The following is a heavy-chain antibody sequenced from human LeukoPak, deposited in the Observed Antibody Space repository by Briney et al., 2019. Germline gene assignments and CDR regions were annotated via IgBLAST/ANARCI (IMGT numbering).Heavy chain of an antibody. V-gene: IGHV4-34*01. CDR1: GGYFSGYY. Sequence: SETLSLTCAVYGGYFSGYYWSWIRQPPGKGLEWIGEINHSGSTNYNPSLKSRVTISVDTSKNQFSLKLSSVTAADTAVYYCARLPGGLKYYYDSSGYYYPTVDAFDIWGQGTMVTVSS. J-gene: IGHJ3*02. CDR3: ARLPGGLKYYYDSSGYYYPTVDAFDI. D-gene: IGHD3-22*01. CDR2: INHSGST.